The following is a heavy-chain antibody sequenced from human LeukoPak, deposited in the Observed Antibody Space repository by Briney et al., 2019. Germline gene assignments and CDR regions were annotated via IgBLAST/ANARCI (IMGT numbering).Heavy chain of an antibody. CDR3: ARTTKMLYFDY. V-gene: IGHV3-23*01. J-gene: IGHJ4*02. Sequence: PGGSLRLSCAASGFTFGRFSMSWARQAPGKGLDWVSAISASGGTYYADSVKGRFTISRDNSKTTLYLQMNGLGAEDTAVYYCARTTKMLYFDYWGQGTLVTVSS. D-gene: IGHD1-1*01. CDR2: ISASGGT. CDR1: GFTFGRFS.